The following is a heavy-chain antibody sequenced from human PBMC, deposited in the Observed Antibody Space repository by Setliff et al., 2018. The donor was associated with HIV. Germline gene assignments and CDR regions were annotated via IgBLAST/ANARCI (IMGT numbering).Heavy chain of an antibody. CDR2: MFVGESP. CDR1: GGSISSYY. J-gene: IGHJ4*02. Sequence: SETLSLTCSVSGGSISSYYWSWIRQPAGKGLEWVGRMFVGESPNYNPSLKSRLSISVDTSKRQFSLKLTSVTAADTAVYYCAGGLYGSGSFFFDSWGRGTLVTVSS. D-gene: IGHD3-10*01. V-gene: IGHV4-4*07. CDR3: AGGLYGSGSFFFDS.